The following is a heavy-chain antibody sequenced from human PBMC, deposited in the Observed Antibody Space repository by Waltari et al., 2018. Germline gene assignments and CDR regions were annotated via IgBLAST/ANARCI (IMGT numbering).Heavy chain of an antibody. CDR2: IYGSSGST. CDR3: ARLTGVIPDY. D-gene: IGHD3-9*01. CDR1: GGSLSSYW. Sequence: QVQLQESGPGLVKPSETLSLTCAVSGGSLSSYWRGWIRQPPGKGLEWIGSIYGSSGSTEYNPSLKSRATISRDTSKNQFSLKLSSVTAADTAVYYCARLTGVIPDYWGQGVLVTVSS. V-gene: IGHV4-39*07. J-gene: IGHJ4*02.